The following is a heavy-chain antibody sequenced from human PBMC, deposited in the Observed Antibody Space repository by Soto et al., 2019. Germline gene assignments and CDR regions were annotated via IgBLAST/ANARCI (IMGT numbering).Heavy chain of an antibody. CDR3: ARDGWASVVVATHYYYYDAMDG. Sequence: LVRQDTGQGLEWMGWINPNSGGTNYAQKFQGRVTMTRDTSISTAYMELSRLRSDDTAVYYCARDGWASVVVATHYYYYDAMDGRGQGTTVPISS. J-gene: IGHJ6*02. V-gene: IGHV1-2*02. CDR2: INPNSGGT. D-gene: IGHD5-12*01.